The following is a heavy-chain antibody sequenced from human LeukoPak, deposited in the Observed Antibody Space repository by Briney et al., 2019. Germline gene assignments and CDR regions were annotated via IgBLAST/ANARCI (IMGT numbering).Heavy chain of an antibody. J-gene: IGHJ4*02. D-gene: IGHD3/OR15-3a*01. CDR2: IDYTGST. Sequence: LETLSLTCTVSVGSLSSYYWSWIRQAPGKGLEWIGYIDYTGSTNCNPSLQSRVTISVDTSKNQFSLKLGSVTAADTAVYYCARGFGLGTLIDYWGQGTLVTVSS. CDR1: VGSLSSYY. CDR3: ARGFGLGTLIDY. V-gene: IGHV4-59*01.